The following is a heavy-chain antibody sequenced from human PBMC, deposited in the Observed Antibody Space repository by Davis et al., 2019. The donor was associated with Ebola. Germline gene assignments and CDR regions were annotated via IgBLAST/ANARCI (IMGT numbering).Heavy chain of an antibody. D-gene: IGHD3-10*01. CDR1: GFIFSAYS. CDR2: ISGSGSDT. Sequence: GESLKISCAGSGFIFSAYSMAWVRQAPGKGLEWVSSISGSGSDTSHADSVKGRFSISRDNSKNTLYLQMNSLRAGDTAVYYCARGVAGRVRGVPWAMDVWGQGTTVTVSS. CDR3: ARGVAGRVRGVPWAMDV. V-gene: IGHV3-23*01. J-gene: IGHJ6*02.